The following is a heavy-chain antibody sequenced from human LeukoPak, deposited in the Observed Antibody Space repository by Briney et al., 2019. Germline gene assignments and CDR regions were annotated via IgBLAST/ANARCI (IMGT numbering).Heavy chain of an antibody. CDR2: ISSDGIST. CDR1: GFTFSAYW. CDR3: ARSREPGRDGDY. J-gene: IGHJ4*02. D-gene: IGHD5-24*01. V-gene: IGHV3-74*01. Sequence: PGGSLRLPCAASGFTFSAYWMHWVRQVPGKGLVWVSRISSDGISTAYADSVKGRFTLSRDNAKNTLYLQMNSLRADDTAVYYCARSREPGRDGDYWGQGTLVTVSS.